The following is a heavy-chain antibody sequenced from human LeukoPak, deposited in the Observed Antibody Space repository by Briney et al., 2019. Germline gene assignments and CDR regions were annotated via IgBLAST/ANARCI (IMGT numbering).Heavy chain of an antibody. CDR2: ITSSSSYI. D-gene: IGHD2-8*01. J-gene: IGHJ3*02. Sequence: PGGSLRLSCAASGFTFSSYNMNWVRQAPGKGLEWVSSITSSSSYIYYADSVKGRFTISRDNAKNSLYLQMNSLRAEDTAVYYCASEKGEVWNGFDIWGQGTMVTVSS. CDR1: GFTFSSYN. V-gene: IGHV3-21*06. CDR3: ASEKGEVWNGFDI.